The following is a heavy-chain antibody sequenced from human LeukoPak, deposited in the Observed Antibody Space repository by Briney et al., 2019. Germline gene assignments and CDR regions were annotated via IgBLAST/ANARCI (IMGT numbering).Heavy chain of an antibody. J-gene: IGHJ3*02. CDR1: GGTFSIYA. CDR2: INPSGGST. D-gene: IGHD3-22*01. V-gene: IGHV1-46*01. Sequence: ASVTVSCTASGGTFSIYAISWVRRAPGQGLEWMGIINPSGGSTSYAQKFQGRVTMTRDTSTSTVYMELSSLRSEDTAVYYCASLYDSSGYYYLGAFDIWGQGTMVTVSS. CDR3: ASLYDSSGYYYLGAFDI.